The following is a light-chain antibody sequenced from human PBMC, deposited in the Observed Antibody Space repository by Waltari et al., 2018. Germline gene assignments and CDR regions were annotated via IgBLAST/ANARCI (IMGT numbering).Light chain of an antibody. V-gene: IGKV3D-15*01. Sequence: DIVMTQSPATLSLSPGESATLSCRASQSVRSTFAWFQQKPGQPPRLLIYGTSTRATGIPPRFSVSRSGTEFSLTISSLQPEDFATYYCQQYDHWPWTFGQGTRVEAK. CDR1: QSVRST. CDR3: QQYDHWPWT. J-gene: IGKJ1*01. CDR2: GTS.